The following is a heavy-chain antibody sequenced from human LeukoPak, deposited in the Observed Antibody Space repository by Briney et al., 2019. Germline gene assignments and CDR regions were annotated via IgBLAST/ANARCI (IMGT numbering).Heavy chain of an antibody. V-gene: IGHV3-33*08. D-gene: IGHD6-6*01. CDR1: GFTFSSYA. Sequence: GGSLRLSCAASGFTFSSYAMNWVRQAPGKGLEWVAVIWYDDSRTNYVDSVMGRFTISRDNSKNTLYLQMNSLRAEDTALYYCARYSSSTNYYFGMDVWGQGTTVTVSS. CDR2: IWYDDSRT. CDR3: ARYSSSTNYYFGMDV. J-gene: IGHJ6*02.